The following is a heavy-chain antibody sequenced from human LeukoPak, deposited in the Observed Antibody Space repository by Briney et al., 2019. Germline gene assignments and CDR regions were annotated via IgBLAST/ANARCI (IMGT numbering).Heavy chain of an antibody. V-gene: IGHV3-23*01. D-gene: IGHD6-13*01. CDR1: GFTFSNYA. CDR2: ISGSGGST. J-gene: IGHJ4*02. CDR3: AKDPHARIVAAVLQ. Sequence: QPGGSLRLSCAASGFTFSNYAMNWVRQAPGKGLEWVSGISGSGGSTYYADSVKGRFTISRDNSKNTLYLQLKSLRAEDTAVYYCAKDPHARIVAAVLQWGQGTLVTVSS.